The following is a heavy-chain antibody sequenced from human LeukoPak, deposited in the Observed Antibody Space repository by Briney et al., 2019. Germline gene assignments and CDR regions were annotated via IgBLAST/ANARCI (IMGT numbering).Heavy chain of an antibody. J-gene: IGHJ4*02. D-gene: IGHD3-3*01. CDR2: IRYDGSNK. Sequence: GGSLRLSCAASGFTFSSYGMHWVRQAPGKGLEWVTFIRYDGSNKYYADSVKGRFTISRDNSKNTLYLQMNSLRAEDTAVYYCAKDSQEYNFWSGYYCDYWGQGTLVTVSS. CDR1: GFTFSSYG. CDR3: AKDSQEYNFWSGYYCDY. V-gene: IGHV3-30*02.